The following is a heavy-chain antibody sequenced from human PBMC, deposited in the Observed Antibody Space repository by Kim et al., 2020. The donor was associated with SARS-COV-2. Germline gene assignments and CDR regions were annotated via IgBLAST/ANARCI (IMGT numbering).Heavy chain of an antibody. Sequence: QTLSLTCAISGDSVSSISAAWTWIRQSPSRGLELLGRTYYRSKWYNDYALSVKSRITINPDTSENQFSLQLNSVTPEDTAVYYCARGRGPHCDTSYFDLWGRSALVTVSS. CDR3: ARGRGPHCDTSYFDL. CDR2: TYYRSKWYN. V-gene: IGHV6-1*01. CDR1: GDSVSSISAA. D-gene: IGHD3-22*01. J-gene: IGHJ2*01.